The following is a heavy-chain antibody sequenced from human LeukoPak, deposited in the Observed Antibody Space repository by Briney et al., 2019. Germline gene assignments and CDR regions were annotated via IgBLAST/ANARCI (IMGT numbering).Heavy chain of an antibody. CDR2: IYHNGNT. D-gene: IGHD3-10*01. J-gene: IGHJ6*03. CDR3: ARELYVAGSGYHYYMDV. Sequence: SETLSLTCAVSGGSITSGGYSWSSIRQPPGKGLEWIGYIYHNGNTNYNLSLKSRVTISIDRSKNQFSLELSSVTAADTAVYYCARELYVAGSGYHYYMDVWGKGTTVTVSS. V-gene: IGHV4-30-2*01. CDR1: GGSITSGGYS.